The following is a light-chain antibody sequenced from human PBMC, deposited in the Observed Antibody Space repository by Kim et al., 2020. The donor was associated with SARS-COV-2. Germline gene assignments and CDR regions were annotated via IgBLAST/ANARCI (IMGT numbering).Light chain of an antibody. CDR3: QQYGSSPT. CDR2: GAS. Sequence: SVSPGERDTLSCRASQSVSSSYLAWYQQKPGQAPRLLIYGASSRATGIPDRFSGSGSGTDFTLTISRLEPEDFAVYYCQQYGSSPTFGGGTKVEI. CDR1: QSVSSSY. V-gene: IGKV3-20*01. J-gene: IGKJ4*01.